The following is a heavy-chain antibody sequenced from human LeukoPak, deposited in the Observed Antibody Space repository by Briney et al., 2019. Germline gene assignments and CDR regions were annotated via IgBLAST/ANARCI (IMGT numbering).Heavy chain of an antibody. D-gene: IGHD3-22*01. CDR2: TYNDRGNN. J-gene: IGHJ4*02. CDR1: GFSFSTYG. Sequence: GGSLRLSCAASGFSFSTYGMHWVRQAPGKGLEWVAVTYNDRGNNYYADSVKGRFTISRDNSKNTLYVQMHSLRVEDTAVYYCATGSGYYYGHWGRGTLVTVSS. V-gene: IGHV3-33*01. CDR3: ATGSGYYYGH.